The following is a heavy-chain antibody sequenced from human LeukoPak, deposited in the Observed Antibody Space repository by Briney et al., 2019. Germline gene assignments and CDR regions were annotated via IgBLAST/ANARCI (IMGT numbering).Heavy chain of an antibody. CDR2: MNPNSGNT. D-gene: IGHD2-2*01. CDR1: GYTFTSYD. CDR3: ARGGVVVVPAAIPGWFDP. V-gene: IGHV1-8*01. Sequence: ASVKVSCTASGYTFTSYDINWVRQATGQGLEWMGWMNPNSGNTGYAQKFQGRVTITRDTSASTAYMELSSLRSEDTAVYYCARGGVVVVPAAIPGWFDPWGQGTLVTVSS. J-gene: IGHJ5*02.